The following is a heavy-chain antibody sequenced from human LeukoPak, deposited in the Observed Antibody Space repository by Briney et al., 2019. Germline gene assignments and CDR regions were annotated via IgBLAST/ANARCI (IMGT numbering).Heavy chain of an antibody. D-gene: IGHD3-10*01. CDR2: MSADSATT. CDR3: ARKSASGNYPLDY. Sequence: GGSLRLSCAASGFNFGSYSMTWVRQAPGKGLEWVSVMSADSATTFYAGSVKGRFTISRDNAKNTVFLRMSSLRAEDTALYYCARKSASGNYPLDYWGQGTLVTVSS. CDR1: GFNFGSYS. V-gene: IGHV3-23*01. J-gene: IGHJ4*02.